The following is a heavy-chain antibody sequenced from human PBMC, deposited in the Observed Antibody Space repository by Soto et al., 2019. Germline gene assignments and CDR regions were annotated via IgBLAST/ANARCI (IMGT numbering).Heavy chain of an antibody. CDR2: VNPNGAST. V-gene: IGHV1-46*01. J-gene: IGHJ4*02. CDR1: GYSSSNYY. D-gene: IGHD2-21*02. Sequence: QIQVVQSGAEVKEPGASVKVSCMASGYSSSNYYTHWVRQAPGQGLEWMGIVNPNGASTKYAQRFQGGVTLTRDTSTNTDYMELSRLKSDDTAVYFCASVTTIWSNWGQGTLVTVSS. CDR3: ASVTTIWSN.